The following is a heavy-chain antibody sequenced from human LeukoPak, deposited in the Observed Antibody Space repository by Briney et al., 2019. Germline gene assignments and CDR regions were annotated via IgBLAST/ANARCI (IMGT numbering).Heavy chain of an antibody. Sequence: SETLSLTCAVYGGSFSGYYWSWIRQPPGKGLEWIGEINHSGSTNYNPSLKSRVTISVDTSKNQFSLKLSSVTAADTAVYYCARTAIAAAAFYNWFDSWGQGTLVTVSS. V-gene: IGHV4-34*01. CDR3: ARTAIAAAAFYNWFDS. D-gene: IGHD6-13*01. J-gene: IGHJ5*01. CDR1: GGSFSGYY. CDR2: INHSGST.